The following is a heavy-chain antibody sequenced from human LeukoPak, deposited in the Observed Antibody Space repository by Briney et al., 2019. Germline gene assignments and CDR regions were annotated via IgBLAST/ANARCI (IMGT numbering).Heavy chain of an antibody. CDR1: GYTFTGYY. CDR2: INPNSGGT. D-gene: IGHD2-2*02. Sequence: ASVTVSCKASGYTFTGYYMHWVRQAPGQGLEWMGWINPNSGGTNYAQKFQGRVTMTRDTSISTAYMELSRLRSDDTAVYYCAIPPGYCSSTSCYTFDYWGQGTLVTVSS. CDR3: AIPPGYCSSTSCYTFDY. V-gene: IGHV1-2*02. J-gene: IGHJ4*02.